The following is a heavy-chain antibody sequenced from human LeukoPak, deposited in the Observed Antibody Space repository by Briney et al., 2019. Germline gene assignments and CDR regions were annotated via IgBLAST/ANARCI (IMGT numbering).Heavy chain of an antibody. V-gene: IGHV3-20*04. CDR1: GFTFDDYD. Sequence: GGSLRLSCAASGFTFDDYDMNWVRQAPGKGLEWVSRINWNGGTTNYADSVKGRFTISRDNSQNTLYLQMNSLRVEDTAVYYCATTQKYYYGSGSNAAYFDLWGRGTLVTVSS. J-gene: IGHJ2*01. CDR3: ATTQKYYYGSGSNAAYFDL. D-gene: IGHD3-10*01. CDR2: INWNGGTT.